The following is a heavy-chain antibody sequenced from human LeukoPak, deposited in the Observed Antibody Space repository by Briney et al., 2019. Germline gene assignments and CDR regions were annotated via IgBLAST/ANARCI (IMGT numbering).Heavy chain of an antibody. Sequence: SETLSLTCTVSGGSISSTTYYWGWIRQPPGKGLEWIGSIYYSGSTYYSPSLKSRVTISVNTSKKQFSLKLSSVTAADTAVYYCARDWRIAVAGPNCFDPWGQGTLVTVSS. J-gene: IGHJ5*02. CDR3: ARDWRIAVAGPNCFDP. CDR2: IYYSGST. CDR1: GGSISSTTYY. D-gene: IGHD6-19*01. V-gene: IGHV4-39*07.